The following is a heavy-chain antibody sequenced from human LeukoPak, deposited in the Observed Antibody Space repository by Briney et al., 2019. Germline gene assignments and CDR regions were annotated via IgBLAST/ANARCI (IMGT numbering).Heavy chain of an antibody. CDR2: IYKDGRT. J-gene: IGHJ4*02. Sequence: GGSLRLSCAASGFVVSTNYMTWVRQPPGKGLEWVSVIYKDGRTFYTDSVKGRFTISRDNSKNTVYLQMNSLRAEDTAVYYCARSGPAGIDYWGQGTLVTVSS. CDR3: ARSGPAGIDY. V-gene: IGHV3-53*01. CDR1: GFVVSTNY.